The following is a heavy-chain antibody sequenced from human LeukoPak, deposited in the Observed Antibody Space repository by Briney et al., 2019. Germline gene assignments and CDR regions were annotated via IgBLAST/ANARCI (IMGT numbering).Heavy chain of an antibody. CDR2: ISSISSTI. CDR3: ASYYDFWSGYHFDY. V-gene: IGHV3-48*01. Sequence: PGGALRLSCAASGFTFSSYSMNWVRQAPGKGVEWVSYISSISSTIYYAVSVKGRFTISRDNAKNSLYLQMNSLRAEDTAVYYCASYYDFWSGYHFDYWGQGTLVTVSS. J-gene: IGHJ4*02. D-gene: IGHD3-3*01. CDR1: GFTFSSYS.